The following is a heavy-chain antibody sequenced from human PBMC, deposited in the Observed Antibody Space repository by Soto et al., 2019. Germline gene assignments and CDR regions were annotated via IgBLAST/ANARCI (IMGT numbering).Heavy chain of an antibody. Sequence: GGSLRLSCAASGFTFSSYAMSWVRQAPGKGLEWVSAISGSGGSTYYADSVKGRFTISRDNSKNTLYLQMNSLRAEDTAVYYCAKFGDLGYCSSTSCFPPDFDYWGQGTLVTVSS. J-gene: IGHJ4*02. CDR1: GFTFSSYA. D-gene: IGHD2-2*01. CDR2: ISGSGGST. CDR3: AKFGDLGYCSSTSCFPPDFDY. V-gene: IGHV3-23*01.